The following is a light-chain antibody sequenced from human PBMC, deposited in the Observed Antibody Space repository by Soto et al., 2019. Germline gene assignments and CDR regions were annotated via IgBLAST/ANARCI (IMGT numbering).Light chain of an antibody. J-gene: IGLJ1*01. CDR3: ISYAGSNNLYV. V-gene: IGLV2-8*01. Sequence: VLTQPPSASGSPGQSVAISCTGTSNDVGGYNYVSWYQQHPGKAPKLMIYEVSKRPSGVPDCFSGSKSGNTASLTVSGLQAEDEADYYCISYAGSNNLYVFGTGTKVTVL. CDR1: SNDVGGYNY. CDR2: EVS.